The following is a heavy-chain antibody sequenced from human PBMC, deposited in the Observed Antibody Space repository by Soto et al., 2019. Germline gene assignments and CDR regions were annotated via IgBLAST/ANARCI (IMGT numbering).Heavy chain of an antibody. CDR3: AKDHYSYSSSWYGLGAFDI. J-gene: IGHJ3*02. CDR1: GFTFSSYA. D-gene: IGHD6-13*01. CDR2: ISGSGGST. V-gene: IGHV3-23*01. Sequence: EVQLLESGGGLVQPGGSLRLSCAASGFTFSSYAMSWVRQAPGKGLEWVSAISGSGGSTYYADSVKGRFTISRDNSKNTLYLQMNSLRAEDTAVYYCAKDHYSYSSSWYGLGAFDIWGQGTMVTVSS.